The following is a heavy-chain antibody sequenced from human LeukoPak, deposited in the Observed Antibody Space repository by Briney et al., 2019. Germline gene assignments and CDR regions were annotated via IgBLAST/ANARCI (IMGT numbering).Heavy chain of an antibody. CDR3: AREYYDILTGYDPYYYMDV. J-gene: IGHJ6*03. D-gene: IGHD3-9*01. CDR2: INPNSGGT. CDR1: GYTFTDYY. Sequence: GASVKVSCKASGYTFTDYYMHWVRQAPGQGLEWMGWINPNSGGTNYAQKFLGRVTMTRDTSISTAYMELSRLKSDGTAVYYCAREYYDILTGYDPYYYMDVWGKGTTVAVSS. V-gene: IGHV1-2*02.